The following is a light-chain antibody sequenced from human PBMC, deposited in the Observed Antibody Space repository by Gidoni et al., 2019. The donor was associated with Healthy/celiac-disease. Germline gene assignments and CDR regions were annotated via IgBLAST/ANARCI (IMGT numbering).Light chain of an antibody. V-gene: IGKV3-20*01. Sequence: EIVLTQSPGTLSLSPGARATLPCRASQSVSSSYLAWYQQKPGQAPRLLIYGASSRATGIPDRFSGSGSGTDFTLTISRLEPEDFAVYYCQQYGSSPRTFXXXTKVEIK. CDR3: QQYGSSPRT. CDR1: QSVSSSY. CDR2: GAS. J-gene: IGKJ1*01.